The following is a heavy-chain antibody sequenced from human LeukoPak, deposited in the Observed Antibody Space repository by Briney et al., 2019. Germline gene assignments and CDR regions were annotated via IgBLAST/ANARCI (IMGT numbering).Heavy chain of an antibody. CDR2: CIPIFGTA. CDR3: ARDLVGCSGGSCYHNWFDP. J-gene: IGHJ5*02. CDR1: GGTFSSYA. V-gene: IGHV1-69*13. D-gene: IGHD2-15*01. Sequence: GASVNVSCKASGGTFSSYAISWVRQAPGQGLAWMGGCIPIFGTASYAQKFQGRFTITADEATSTAYMELSSLRSDDTAVYYCARDLVGCSGGSCYHNWFDPWGQGTLVTVSS.